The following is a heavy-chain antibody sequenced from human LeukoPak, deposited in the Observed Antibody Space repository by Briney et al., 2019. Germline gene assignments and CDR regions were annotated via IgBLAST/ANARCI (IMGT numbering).Heavy chain of an antibody. Sequence: SVKVTCKASGGTFSSYAISWVRQAPGQGLEWMGRIIPIFGTANYAQKFQGRVTITTDESTSTAYMELSSLRSEDTAVYYCARGYCSGGSCYSLDYWGQGTLVTVSS. D-gene: IGHD2-15*01. CDR3: ARGYCSGGSCYSLDY. CDR2: IIPIFGTA. CDR1: GGTFSSYA. V-gene: IGHV1-69*05. J-gene: IGHJ4*02.